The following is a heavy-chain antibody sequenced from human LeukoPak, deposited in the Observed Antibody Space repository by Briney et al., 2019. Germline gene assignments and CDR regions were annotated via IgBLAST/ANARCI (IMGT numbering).Heavy chain of an antibody. CDR1: GFTFSSYS. CDR3: ARDPRPIVVVPAGARYYMDV. D-gene: IGHD2-2*01. J-gene: IGHJ6*03. Sequence: GGSLRLSCAASGFTFSSYSMNWVRQAPGKGLEWVSSISSSSSYIYYADSVKGRCTISRDNAKNSLYLQMNSLRTEDTAVYYCARDPRPIVVVPAGARYYMDVWGKGTTVTVSS. CDR2: ISSSSSYI. V-gene: IGHV3-21*01.